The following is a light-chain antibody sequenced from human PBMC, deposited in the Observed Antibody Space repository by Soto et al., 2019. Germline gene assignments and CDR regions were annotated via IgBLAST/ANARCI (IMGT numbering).Light chain of an antibody. Sequence: EIVMTQSPATLSVSPGERATVSCRASQSVSSNLAWYQQKPGQAPRLLNYGASTRATGSPARFSGSGSGTEFTLTIGSLQSEDFAVYYCPQYNNYPRTFGQGTKLEIK. CDR1: QSVSSN. CDR2: GAS. CDR3: PQYNNYPRT. J-gene: IGKJ2*01. V-gene: IGKV3-15*01.